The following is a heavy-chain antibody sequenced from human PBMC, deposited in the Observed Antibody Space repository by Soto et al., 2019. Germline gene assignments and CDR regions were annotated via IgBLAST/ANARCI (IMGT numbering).Heavy chain of an antibody. V-gene: IGHV3-48*03. J-gene: IGHJ6*02. CDR3: ARVARGDFWSGYSGDYYGMDV. CDR2: ISSSGSTI. CDR1: GFTFSSYE. D-gene: IGHD3-3*01. Sequence: VGSLRLSCAASGFTFSSYEMNWVRQAPGKGLEWVSYISSSGSTIYYADSVKGRFTISRDNAKNSLYLQMNSLRAEDTAVYYCARVARGDFWSGYSGDYYGMDVWGQGTTVTVSS.